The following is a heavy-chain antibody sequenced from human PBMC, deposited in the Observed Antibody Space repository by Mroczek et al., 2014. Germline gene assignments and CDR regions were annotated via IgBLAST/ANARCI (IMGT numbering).Heavy chain of an antibody. J-gene: IGHJ4*02. V-gene: IGHV4-59*01. D-gene: IGHD2-2*01. Sequence: QVQLQQWGPGLVKPSETLSLTCTVSGGSISSYYWSWIRQPPGKGLEWIGYIYYSGSTNYNPSLKSRVTISVDTSKNQFSLKLSSVTAADTAVYYCARVQRVVVPAANPSALYYFDYWGQGTLVTVSS. CDR2: IYYSGST. CDR1: GGSISSYY. CDR3: ARVQRVVVPAANPSALYYFDY.